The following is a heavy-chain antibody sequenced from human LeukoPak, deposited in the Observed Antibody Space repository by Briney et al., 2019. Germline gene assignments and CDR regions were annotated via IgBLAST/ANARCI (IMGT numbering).Heavy chain of an antibody. CDR2: IGGGDT. V-gene: IGHV3-23*01. J-gene: IGHJ4*02. D-gene: IGHD2-8*01. Sequence: GGSLRLSCSASGFTFRSFAISWVRQAPGKGLEWVSSIGGGDTHYADSVKGRFTISRDDSRSTVDLQMSSLRAEDTAVYYCAKDGQSFNSMYDYFDSWGQGALVTVSS. CDR1: GFTFRSFA. CDR3: AKDGQSFNSMYDYFDS.